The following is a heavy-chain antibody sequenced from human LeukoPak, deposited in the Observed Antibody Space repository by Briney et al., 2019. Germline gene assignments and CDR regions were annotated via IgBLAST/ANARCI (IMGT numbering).Heavy chain of an antibody. CDR1: GGSISSSSYY. J-gene: IGHJ4*02. CDR2: IYHSGST. CDR3: ARVYDYALDY. Sequence: SETLSLTCTVSGGSISSSSYYWGWIRQPPGKGLEWIGSIYHSGSTYYNPSLKSRVTISVDTSKNQFSLKLSSVTAADTAVYYCARVYDYALDYWGQGTLVTVSS. D-gene: IGHD3-16*01. V-gene: IGHV4-39*01.